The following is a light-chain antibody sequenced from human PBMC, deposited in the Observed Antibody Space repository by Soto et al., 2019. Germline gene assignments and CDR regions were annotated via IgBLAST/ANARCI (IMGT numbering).Light chain of an antibody. CDR3: CSPTPSATYV. J-gene: IGLJ1*01. V-gene: IGLV2-14*03. CDR2: DVT. Sequence: QSVLTQPASVSGSPGQSITISCTGTSNDVGAYNHVSWYQQLPGKAPKLMIHDVTNRPSGVSDRFSGSKSGNTASLTISGLQAEDEADYYCCSPTPSATYVFGTGTKLTVL. CDR1: SNDVGAYNH.